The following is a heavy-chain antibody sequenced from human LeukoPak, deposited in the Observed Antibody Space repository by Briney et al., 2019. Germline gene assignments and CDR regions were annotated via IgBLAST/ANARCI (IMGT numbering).Heavy chain of an antibody. D-gene: IGHD3-16*01. Sequence: GGSLRLSCAASGFMFSSYGMHWVRQAPGKGLEWVSAISGNGDITYYTDSVKGRFTISRDNSKNTLYLQMNSLRAEDTAVYYCAKVTGGDMITYGGLDYWGQGTLVTVSS. CDR2: ISGNGDIT. CDR1: GFMFSSYG. V-gene: IGHV3-23*01. J-gene: IGHJ4*02. CDR3: AKVTGGDMITYGGLDY.